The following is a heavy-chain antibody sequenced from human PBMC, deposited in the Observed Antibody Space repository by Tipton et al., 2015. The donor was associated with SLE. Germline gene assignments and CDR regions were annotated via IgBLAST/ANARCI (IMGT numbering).Heavy chain of an antibody. CDR1: GGSISSYH. Sequence: TLSLTCTVSGGSISSYHWSWIRQPPGKGLEWIGYIYYSGSTNYNPSLKSRVTISVDTSKNQFSLKLSSVTAADTAVYYCARVGYGDYGPNYFDYWGQGTLVTVSS. D-gene: IGHD4-17*01. CDR3: ARVGYGDYGPNYFDY. V-gene: IGHV4-59*12. J-gene: IGHJ4*02. CDR2: IYYSGST.